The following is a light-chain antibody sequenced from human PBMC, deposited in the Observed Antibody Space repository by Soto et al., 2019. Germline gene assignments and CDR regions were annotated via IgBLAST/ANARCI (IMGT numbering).Light chain of an antibody. CDR1: RDDIGAYDY. J-gene: IGLJ2*01. V-gene: IGLV2-14*01. Sequence: LTQPASVSGSPGQSITISCAGTRDDIGAYDYVSWYQQHPGNAPKLLVYEVTNRPSGVSDRFSGSKSGNTASLTISGLQAEDEAHYYRNSYTNSSAVVFGGGTKVTVL. CDR2: EVT. CDR3: NSYTNSSAVV.